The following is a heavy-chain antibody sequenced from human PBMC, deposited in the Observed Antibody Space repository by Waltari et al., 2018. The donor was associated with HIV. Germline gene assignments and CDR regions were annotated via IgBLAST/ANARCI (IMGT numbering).Heavy chain of an antibody. CDR1: GESFSAYY. D-gene: IGHD3-3*01. CDR3: ARGPHTSIFGVVKYFQP. Sequence: QLQQWGTGLLMPSETLSLTCAVYGESFSAYYWPWIRQSPGSGLEWIGEIDHRGGTNYHPSLKSRVTISVDTSKKQFSLKLTSMTAADTGLYYCARGPHTSIFGVVKYFQPWGQGTLGTVSS. CDR2: IDHRGGT. J-gene: IGHJ1*01. V-gene: IGHV4-34*02.